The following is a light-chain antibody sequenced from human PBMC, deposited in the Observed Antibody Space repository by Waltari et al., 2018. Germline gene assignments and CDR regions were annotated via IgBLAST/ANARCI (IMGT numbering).Light chain of an antibody. Sequence: QSVLTQPPSASGTPGQRIIIPCSGSSSNIGSHSVNWYQQLPGTAPKLPIYINNQRPSGGPDRFSGSVSATSASLAISGLQFEDEADYYCSTWDDNLKGVFGGGTKLTVL. J-gene: IGLJ2*01. CDR2: INN. CDR3: STWDDNLKGV. V-gene: IGLV1-44*01. CDR1: SSNIGSHS.